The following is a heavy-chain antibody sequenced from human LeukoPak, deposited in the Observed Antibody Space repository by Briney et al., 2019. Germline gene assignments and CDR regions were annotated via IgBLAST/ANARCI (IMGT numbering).Heavy chain of an antibody. Sequence: GGSLRLSCAASGFTFSSYAMHWVRQAPGKGLEWVAVISYDGSNKYYADSVKGRFTISRDNSKNTLYLQMNSLRAEDTAVYYCARDSSGYRYYHYYYGMDVWGQGTTVTVSS. J-gene: IGHJ6*02. D-gene: IGHD3-22*01. CDR1: GFTFSSYA. CDR2: ISYDGSNK. V-gene: IGHV3-30*04. CDR3: ARDSSGYRYYHYYYGMDV.